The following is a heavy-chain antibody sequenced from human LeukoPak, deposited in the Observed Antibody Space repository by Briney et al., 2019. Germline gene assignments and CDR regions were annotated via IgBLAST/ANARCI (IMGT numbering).Heavy chain of an antibody. J-gene: IGHJ4*02. Sequence: PGGSLRLSCAASGFTFSSYEMNWVRQAPGKGLEWVSYISSSGSTIYYADSVKGRFTISRDNAKNSLYLQMNSLRAEDTAVYYCASDRSLIASLYYFDNWGQGTLVTVSS. CDR2: ISSSGSTI. CDR1: GFTFSSYE. D-gene: IGHD3-22*01. V-gene: IGHV3-48*03. CDR3: ASDRSLIASLYYFDN.